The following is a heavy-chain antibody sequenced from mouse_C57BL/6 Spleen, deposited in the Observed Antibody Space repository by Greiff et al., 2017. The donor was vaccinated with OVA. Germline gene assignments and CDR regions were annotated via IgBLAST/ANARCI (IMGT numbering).Heavy chain of an antibody. J-gene: IGHJ4*01. Sequence: VQLQQSGPELVKPGASVKLSCKASVYTFTSYDINWVKQRPGQGLEWIGWIYPRDGSTKYNEKFKGKATLTVDTSSSTAYMELHSLTSEDSAVYFCARCPKYYGSSSYYAMDYWGQGTSVTVSS. D-gene: IGHD1-1*01. CDR1: VYTFTSYD. V-gene: IGHV1-85*01. CDR3: ARCPKYYGSSSYYAMDY. CDR2: IYPRDGST.